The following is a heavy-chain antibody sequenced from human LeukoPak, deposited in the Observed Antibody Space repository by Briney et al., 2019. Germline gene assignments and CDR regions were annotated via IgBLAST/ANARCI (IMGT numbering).Heavy chain of an antibody. CDR3: AKTPLEYCTSGSCYVIY. D-gene: IGHD2-15*01. CDR1: GFTFSTYA. V-gene: IGHV3-23*01. Sequence: GGSLRLSCAASGFTFSTYAMNWVRQAPGKGLEWVSGISGGGGSKYYADTVRGRFGIYRDNSKNTLSLQMNSLRVEDTAVYYCAKTPLEYCTSGSCYVIYWGQGTLVTVSS. CDR2: ISGGGGSK. J-gene: IGHJ4*02.